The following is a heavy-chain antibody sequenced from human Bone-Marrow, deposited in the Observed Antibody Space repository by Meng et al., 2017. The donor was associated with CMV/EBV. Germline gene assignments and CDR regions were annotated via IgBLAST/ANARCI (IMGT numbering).Heavy chain of an antibody. J-gene: IGHJ4*02. CDR1: GFTFDDYA. CDR3: ARGRGYGSGSYLVYFDY. V-gene: IGHV3-9*01. D-gene: IGHD3-10*01. Sequence: SLKISCAASGFTFDDYAMHWVRQAPGKGLEWVSGISWNSGSIGYADSVKGRFTISRDNAKNSLYLQMNSLRAEDTAVYYCARGRGYGSGSYLVYFDYWGQGTLVTGSS. CDR2: ISWNSGSI.